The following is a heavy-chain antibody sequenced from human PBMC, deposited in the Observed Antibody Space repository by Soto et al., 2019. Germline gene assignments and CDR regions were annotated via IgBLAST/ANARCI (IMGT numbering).Heavy chain of an antibody. Sequence: LRLSCAASGFTFSSYDMHWVRQATGKGLEWVSAIGTAGDTYYPGSVKGRFTISRENAKNSLYLQMNSLRAEDTAVYYCARDISSWYPWYFDYWGQGTLVTVSS. D-gene: IGHD6-13*01. CDR1: GFTFSSYD. CDR2: IGTAGDT. V-gene: IGHV3-13*01. CDR3: ARDISSWYPWYFDY. J-gene: IGHJ4*02.